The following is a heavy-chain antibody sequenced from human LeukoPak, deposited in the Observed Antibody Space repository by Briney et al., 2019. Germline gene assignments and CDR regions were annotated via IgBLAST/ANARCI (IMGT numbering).Heavy chain of an antibody. CDR3: AKGVARGSALYYYYGMDV. J-gene: IGHJ6*02. D-gene: IGHD3-10*01. CDR1: GFTFSSYA. Sequence: GGSLRLSCAASGFTFSSYAMSWVRQAPGKGLEWVSAISGSGGSTYYADSVKGRFTISRDNSKNTLYLQMNSLRAEDTAVYYCAKGVARGSALYYYYGMDVWGQGTTVTVSS. V-gene: IGHV3-23*01. CDR2: ISGSGGST.